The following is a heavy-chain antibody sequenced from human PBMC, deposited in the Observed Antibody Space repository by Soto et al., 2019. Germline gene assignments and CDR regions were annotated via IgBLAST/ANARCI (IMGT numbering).Heavy chain of an antibody. V-gene: IGHV3-7*01. D-gene: IGHD3-22*01. CDR2: RKCDGCQE. Sequence: GSLRLSCAAAGITFSSSWMYWVCQAPDKGQDWVADRKCDGCQEYSVDSVRGRLNISGDNGKNSLYLQMNSLRAEDTAVYYCARDQLYYNDISGRPLNAFDVWGQGTMVTVSS. CDR3: ARDQLYYNDISGRPLNAFDV. J-gene: IGHJ3*01. CDR1: GITFSSSW.